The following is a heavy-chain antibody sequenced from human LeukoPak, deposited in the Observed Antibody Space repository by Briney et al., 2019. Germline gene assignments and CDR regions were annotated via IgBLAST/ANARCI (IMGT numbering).Heavy chain of an antibody. V-gene: IGHV4-59*08. CDR1: GATFGSYY. CDR3: ARHLGVIGAFDI. CDR2: MYHSGRI. D-gene: IGHD2-21*01. J-gene: IGHJ3*02. Sequence: SETLSLTCTVSGATFGSYYWSWIRQPPGKGLEWIGYMYHSGRINYNPSLKSRVTISIDTSKNHFSLKLTSVTAADTAAYYCARHLGVIGAFDIWGQGTMVTASS.